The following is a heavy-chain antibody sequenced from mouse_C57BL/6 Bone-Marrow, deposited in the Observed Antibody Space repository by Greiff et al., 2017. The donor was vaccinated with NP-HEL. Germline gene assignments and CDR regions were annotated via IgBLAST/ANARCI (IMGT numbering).Heavy chain of an antibody. J-gene: IGHJ2*01. V-gene: IGHV5-16*01. CDR2: INYDGSST. CDR3: ARGSLLFPYYFDY. Sequence: EVQVVESEGGLVQPGSSMKLSCTASGFTFSDYYMAWVRQVPEKGLEWVANINYDGSSTYYLDSLKSRFIISRDNAKNILYLQMSSLKSEDTATYYCARGSLLFPYYFDYWGQGTTLTVSS. CDR1: GFTFSDYY. D-gene: IGHD6-5*01.